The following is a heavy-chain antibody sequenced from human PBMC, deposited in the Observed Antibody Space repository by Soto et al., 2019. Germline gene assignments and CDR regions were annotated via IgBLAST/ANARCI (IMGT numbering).Heavy chain of an antibody. J-gene: IGHJ4*02. Sequence: GGSLRLSCAASGFTFSSYAMHWVRQAPGKGLEWVAVISYDGSNKYYADSVKGRFTISRDNSKSTLYLQMNSLRAEDTAVYYCARQSSSLYSSGWYYFDYWGQGTLVTVSS. D-gene: IGHD6-19*01. V-gene: IGHV3-30-3*01. CDR1: GFTFSSYA. CDR3: ARQSSSLYSSGWYYFDY. CDR2: ISYDGSNK.